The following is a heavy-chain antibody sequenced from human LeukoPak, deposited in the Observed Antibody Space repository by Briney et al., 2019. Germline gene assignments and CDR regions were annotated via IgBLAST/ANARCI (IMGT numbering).Heavy chain of an antibody. J-gene: IGHJ4*02. CDR2: MNASGDFK. CDR3: ARVDLGRCNSANCREFDY. Sequence: GGSLRLSCVASGFTLSRYSMSWVRQAPGKGLEWVSHMNASGDFKNYADSVKGRFTISRDSSKNTLYLQMNSLRDEDTAVYFCARVDLGRCNSANCREFDYWGPGTQVTVSS. CDR1: GFTLSRYS. V-gene: IGHV3-23*01. D-gene: IGHD2-2*01.